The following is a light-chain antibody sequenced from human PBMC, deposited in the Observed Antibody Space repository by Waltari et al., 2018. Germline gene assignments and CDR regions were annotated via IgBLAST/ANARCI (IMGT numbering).Light chain of an antibody. V-gene: IGKV1-33*01. J-gene: IGKJ4*01. CDR2: DAS. Sequence: DIQMTQSPSSLSASVGARVTITCQASQDISNYLNWYQQKPGKAPKLLIYDASNLETGVPSRFSGSGSGTDFTFTTSSLQPEDIATYYCQQYDNLLLTFGGGTKVEIK. CDR1: QDISNY. CDR3: QQYDNLLLT.